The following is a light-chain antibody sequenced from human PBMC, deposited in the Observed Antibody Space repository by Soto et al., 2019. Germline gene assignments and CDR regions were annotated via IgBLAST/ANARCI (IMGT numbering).Light chain of an antibody. CDR1: SSDIGSYNR. CDR3: ASYTTSITVV. CDR2: EVS. V-gene: IGLV2-18*02. Sequence: QSALTQPPSVSGSPGQSVTISCTGTSSDIGSYNRVSWYQQPPGTAPKLIIYEVSNRPSGIPDRFSGSKSGNTASLTISGLQADDEADYYCASYTTSITVVFGGGTTLTVL. J-gene: IGLJ2*01.